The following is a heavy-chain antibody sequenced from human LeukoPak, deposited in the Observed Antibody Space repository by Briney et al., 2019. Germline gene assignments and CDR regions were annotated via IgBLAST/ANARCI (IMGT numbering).Heavy chain of an antibody. CDR2: INPNSGGT. V-gene: IGHV1-2*02. Sequence: ASVKVSCKASGYTFTGYYMHWVRQAPGQGLEWMGWINPNSGGTNYAQKFQGRVTMTRDMSTSTVYMELSSLRSEDTAVYYCARDQNDILTGTGYYYYYYMDVWGKGTTVTVSS. CDR3: ARDQNDILTGTGYYYYYYMDV. D-gene: IGHD3-9*01. CDR1: GYTFTGYY. J-gene: IGHJ6*03.